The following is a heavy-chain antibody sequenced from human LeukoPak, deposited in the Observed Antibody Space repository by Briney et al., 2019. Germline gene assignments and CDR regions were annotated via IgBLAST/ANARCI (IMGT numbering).Heavy chain of an antibody. CDR2: IYYSGST. Sequence: SETLSLTCTVSGGSISSGDYYWSWIRQPPGKGLEWIGYIYYSGSTFYNPSLKSRVTISVDTSKNQFSLKLSSVTAADTAVYYCARDSSGGSCYSGDKYGMDVWGQGTTVTVSS. D-gene: IGHD2-15*01. CDR1: GGSISSGDYY. V-gene: IGHV4-30-4*01. J-gene: IGHJ6*02. CDR3: ARDSSGGSCYSGDKYGMDV.